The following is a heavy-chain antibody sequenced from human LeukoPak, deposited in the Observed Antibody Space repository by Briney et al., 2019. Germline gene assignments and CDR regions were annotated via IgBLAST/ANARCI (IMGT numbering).Heavy chain of an antibody. CDR1: GFTLSSYG. CDR3: ASDCSGSPHY. J-gene: IGHJ4*02. CDR2: IWYDGSNK. Sequence: PGGSLRLSCAASGFTLSSYGMHWVRQAPGKGLEWVAVIWYDGSNKYYADSVKGRFTISRDNVKNTLYLQMDSLRAEDTAVYYCASDCSGSPHYWGQGTLVTVSS. D-gene: IGHD2-15*01. V-gene: IGHV3-33*01.